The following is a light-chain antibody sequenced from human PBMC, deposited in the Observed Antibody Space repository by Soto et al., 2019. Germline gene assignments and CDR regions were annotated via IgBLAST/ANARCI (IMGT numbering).Light chain of an antibody. CDR3: MQTVQFPWT. CDR1: QSLLFSYGETY. Sequence: EIVMTQTPLSLSVTPGQPASISCKSSQSLLFSYGETYFYWYLQKTGQPPQLLIYAVSSRFSGVTDSFSGRGSGTDFPLEISRVESEDGGVYYCMQTVQFPWTFGQGTKVEI. V-gene: IGKV2D-29*01. CDR2: AVS. J-gene: IGKJ1*01.